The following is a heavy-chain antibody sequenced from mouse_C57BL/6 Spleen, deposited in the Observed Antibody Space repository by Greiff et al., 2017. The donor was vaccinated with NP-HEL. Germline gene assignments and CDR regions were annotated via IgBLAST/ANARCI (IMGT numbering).Heavy chain of an antibody. CDR3: AIADYDGYAMDY. J-gene: IGHJ4*01. CDR2: LHPSDSDT. V-gene: IGHV1-74*01. CDR1: GYTFTSYW. Sequence: VQLQQPGAELVKPGASVKVSCKASGYTFTSYWMHWVKQRPGQGLEWIGRLHPSDSDTNYNQKFKGKATLTVDKSSSTAYMQLSSLTSEDSAVYYCAIADYDGYAMDYWGQGTSVTVSS. D-gene: IGHD2-4*01.